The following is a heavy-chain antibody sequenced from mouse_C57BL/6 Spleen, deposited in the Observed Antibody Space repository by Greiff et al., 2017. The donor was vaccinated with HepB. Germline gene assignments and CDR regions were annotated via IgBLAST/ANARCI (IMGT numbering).Heavy chain of an antibody. V-gene: IGHV1-22*01. CDR2: INPNNGGT. Sequence: EVQLQESGPELVKPGASVKMSCKASGYTFTDYNMHWVKQSHGKSLEWIGYINPNNGGTSYNQKFKGKATLTVNKSSSTAYLELRSLTSEDSAVYYCARSVYYGNYADYWGQGTTRTVSS. J-gene: IGHJ2*01. D-gene: IGHD2-1*01. CDR3: ARSVYYGNYADY. CDR1: GYTFTDYN.